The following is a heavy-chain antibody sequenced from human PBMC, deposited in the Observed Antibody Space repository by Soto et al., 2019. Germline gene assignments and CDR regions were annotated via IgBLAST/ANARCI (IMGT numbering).Heavy chain of an antibody. V-gene: IGHV4-30-4*01. CDR1: GGSISSGDYY. CDR3: AREGVYYDILTGYSPAYNWFDP. Sequence: QVQLQESGPGLVKPSQTLSLTCTVSGGSISSGDYYWSWIRQPPGKGLEWIGYIYYSGSTYYNPSLKSRVTISVDTSKNHFSLKLSSVTAADTAVYYCAREGVYYDILTGYSPAYNWFDPWGQGTLVTVSS. J-gene: IGHJ5*02. CDR2: IYYSGST. D-gene: IGHD3-9*01.